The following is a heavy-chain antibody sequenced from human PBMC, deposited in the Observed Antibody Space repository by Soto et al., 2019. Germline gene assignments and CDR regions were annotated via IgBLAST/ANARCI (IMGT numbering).Heavy chain of an antibody. CDR1: GYTFTGYY. CDR3: ARAPEGYCSSTSCYALDY. V-gene: IGHV1-2*04. CDR2: INPNSGGT. J-gene: IGHJ4*02. Sequence: QVQLVQSGAEVKKPGASVKVSCKASGYTFTGYYMHWVRQAPGQGLEWMGWINPNSGGTNYAQKFQSWVTMTRDTSISTAYMELSRLRSDDTAVYYCARAPEGYCSSTSCYALDYWGQGTLVTVSS. D-gene: IGHD2-2*01.